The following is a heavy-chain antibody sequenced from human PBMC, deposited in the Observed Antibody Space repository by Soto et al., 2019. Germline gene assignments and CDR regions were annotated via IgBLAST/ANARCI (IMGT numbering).Heavy chain of an antibody. V-gene: IGHV1-8*01. Sequence: ASVKVSCKASGYTFTSYDINWVRQATGQGLEWMGWMNPNSGNTGYAQKFQGRVTMTRNTSISTAYMELGSLRSEDTAVYYCARDLIQLWLKGVDYYYGMDVWGQGTTVTVSS. J-gene: IGHJ6*02. CDR3: ARDLIQLWLKGVDYYYGMDV. D-gene: IGHD5-18*01. CDR2: MNPNSGNT. CDR1: GYTFTSYD.